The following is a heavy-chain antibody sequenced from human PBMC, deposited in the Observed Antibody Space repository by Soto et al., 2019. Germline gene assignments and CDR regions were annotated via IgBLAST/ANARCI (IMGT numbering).Heavy chain of an antibody. CDR3: AKDRGSSWPLFDY. D-gene: IGHD6-13*01. CDR1: GFTFSSYA. J-gene: IGHJ4*02. V-gene: IGHV3-23*01. Sequence: GGSLRLSCAASGFTFSSYAMSWVRQAPGKRLEWVSAISGSGGSTYYADSVKGRFTISRDNSKNTLYLQMNSLRAEDTAVYNRAKDRGSSWPLFDYWGQETLVTVSS. CDR2: ISGSGGST.